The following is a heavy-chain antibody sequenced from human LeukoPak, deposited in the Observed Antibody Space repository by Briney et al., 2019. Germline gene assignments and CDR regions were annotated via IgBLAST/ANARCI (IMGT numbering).Heavy chain of an antibody. CDR2: ISSSGSTI. V-gene: IGHV3-48*03. CDR3: ARAGVIEYYDFWSGYYLDY. D-gene: IGHD3-3*01. Sequence: GGSPRLSWAAAGFTFSIYEMNWVRQAPGKWLEWVSYISSSGSTIYYADYVNGRFTISRDNTKNSLYLQMNSLRAEDTAVYYCARAGVIEYYDFWSGYYLDYWGQGTLVTVSS. J-gene: IGHJ4*02. CDR1: GFTFSIYE.